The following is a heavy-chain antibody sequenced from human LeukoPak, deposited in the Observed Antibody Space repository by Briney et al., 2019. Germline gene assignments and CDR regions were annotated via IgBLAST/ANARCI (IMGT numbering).Heavy chain of an antibody. CDR3: AKDSYYDYVWGSYRYTNQFDY. D-gene: IGHD3-16*02. CDR1: GFTFSGYS. CDR2: MSGSGGST. J-gene: IGHJ4*02. V-gene: IGHV3-23*01. Sequence: GGSLRLSCGASGFTFSGYSMNWVRQAPGKGLEWVSGMSGSGGSTYYADSVKGRFTISRDNSKNTLYLQMNSLRAEDTAVYYCAKDSYYDYVWGSYRYTNQFDYWGQGTLVTVSS.